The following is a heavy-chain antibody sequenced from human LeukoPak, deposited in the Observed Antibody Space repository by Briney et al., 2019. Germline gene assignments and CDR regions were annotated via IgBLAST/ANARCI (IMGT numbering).Heavy chain of an antibody. V-gene: IGHV3-20*04. CDR1: GFTFVDYG. D-gene: IGHD3-3*02. CDR2: INYNGAIT. Sequence: GGSLRLSCATSGFTFVDYGLSWVRRAPGKGLEWLCAINYNGAITDYADSVKGRFTISRDNAKNSLYLRMDSLRAEDTALYYCARDRLGHSFSVSDFDLWGQGTLVTVSS. J-gene: IGHJ4*02. CDR3: ARDRLGHSFSVSDFDL.